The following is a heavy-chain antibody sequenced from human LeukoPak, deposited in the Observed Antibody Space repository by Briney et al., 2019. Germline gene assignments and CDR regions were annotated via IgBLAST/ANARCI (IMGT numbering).Heavy chain of an antibody. V-gene: IGHV4-34*01. CDR2: INHSGST. J-gene: IGHJ6*03. Sequence: PSETLSLTCAVYGGSFSGYYWSWIRQPPGKGLEWIGEINHSGSTNYNPSLKSRVTISVDTSKNQFSLTLSSATAADTAVYFCAWNHYMDVWGKGTAVTISS. CDR1: GGSFSGYY. CDR3: AWNHYMDV. D-gene: IGHD1-1*01.